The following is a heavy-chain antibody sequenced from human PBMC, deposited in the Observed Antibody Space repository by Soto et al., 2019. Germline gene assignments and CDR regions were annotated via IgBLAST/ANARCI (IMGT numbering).Heavy chain of an antibody. D-gene: IGHD6-19*01. V-gene: IGHV4-34*01. CDR3: GPRGAVADPRGY. J-gene: IGHJ4*02. Sequence: WTWIRQLPGKGLEWIGEINHSGNTNYNPSLKGRVTISVDTSKNQFSLYLGSVTAADTAVYYCGPRGAVADPRGYWGQGTLVTVSS. CDR2: INHSGNT.